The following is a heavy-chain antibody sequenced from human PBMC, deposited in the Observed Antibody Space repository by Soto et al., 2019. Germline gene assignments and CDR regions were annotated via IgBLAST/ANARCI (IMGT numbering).Heavy chain of an antibody. Sequence: GGSLRLSCAASGFTFSSYGMHWVRQAPGKGLEWVAVIWYDGSNKYYADSVKGRFTISRDNSKNTLYLQMNSLRAEDTAVYYCARDPVSNYDFWSGPGWFDPWGQGTLVTVSS. J-gene: IGHJ5*02. CDR3: ARDPVSNYDFWSGPGWFDP. D-gene: IGHD3-3*01. V-gene: IGHV3-33*01. CDR2: IWYDGSNK. CDR1: GFTFSSYG.